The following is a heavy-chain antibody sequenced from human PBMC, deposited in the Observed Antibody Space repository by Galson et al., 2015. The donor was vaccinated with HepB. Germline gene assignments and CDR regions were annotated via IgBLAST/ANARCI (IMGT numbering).Heavy chain of an antibody. Sequence: SLRLSCAASGFTFSSYWMSWVRQAPGKGLEWVANIKQDGSEKYYVDSVKGRFTISRDNAKNSLYLQMNSLRAEDTAVYYCARAGYCSGGSCYHSDDAFDIWGQGTMVTVSS. CDR2: IKQDGSEK. J-gene: IGHJ3*02. CDR1: GFTFSSYW. V-gene: IGHV3-7*01. D-gene: IGHD2-15*01. CDR3: ARAGYCSGGSCYHSDDAFDI.